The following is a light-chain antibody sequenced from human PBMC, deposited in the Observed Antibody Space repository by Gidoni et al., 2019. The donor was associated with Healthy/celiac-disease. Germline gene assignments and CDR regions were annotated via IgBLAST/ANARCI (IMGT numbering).Light chain of an antibody. CDR3: QQYGSSPWP. J-gene: IGKJ1*01. CDR1: QSVSSSH. Sequence: VLSQSPCTLSLSPGERATLSCRASQSVSSSHLAWYQQKPGQAPRLLIYGASSRATGIPDRFSGSGSGKEFTLTISRLEPEDYAVYYWQQYGSSPWPFGQGTKVEIK. CDR2: GAS. V-gene: IGKV3-20*01.